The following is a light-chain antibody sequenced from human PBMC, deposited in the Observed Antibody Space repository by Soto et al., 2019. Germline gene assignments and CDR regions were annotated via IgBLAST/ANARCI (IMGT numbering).Light chain of an antibody. CDR1: SSDVGYNNY. CDR3: ASFTITDSIL. CDR2: EVS. V-gene: IGLV2-14*01. Sequence: QSVLTQPASVSGSPGQSISISCTGTSSDVGYNNYVSWYQHHPGKAPKLMIYEVSDRPSGVSNRFSGSKSGNTASLTISGLQAEDEADYYCASFTITDSILFGGGTKLTVL. J-gene: IGLJ2*01.